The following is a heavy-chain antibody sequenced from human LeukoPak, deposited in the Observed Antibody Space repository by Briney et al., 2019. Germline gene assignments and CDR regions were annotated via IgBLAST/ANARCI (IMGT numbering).Heavy chain of an antibody. CDR3: ARTSYQDSSGYYFDY. J-gene: IGHJ4*02. CDR1: GGSISSGGYS. CDR2: IYHSGST. D-gene: IGHD3-22*01. V-gene: IGHV4-30-2*01. Sequence: SETLSLTCAVSGGSISSGGYSWSWIRQPPGKGLEWIGYIYHSGSTYYNPSLKSRVTISVDRSKNQFSLKLSSVTAADTAVYYCARTSYQDSSGYYFDYWGQGTLVTVSS.